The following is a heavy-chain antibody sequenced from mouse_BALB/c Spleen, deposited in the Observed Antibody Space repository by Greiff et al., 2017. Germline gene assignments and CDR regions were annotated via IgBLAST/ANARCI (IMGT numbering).Heavy chain of an antibody. V-gene: IGHV3-2*02. CDR3: ARSGDGYYVNAMDY. D-gene: IGHD2-3*01. Sequence: EVQLQESGPGLVKPSQSLSLTCTVTGYSITSDYAWNWIRQFPGNKLEWMGYISYSGSTSYNPSLKSRISITRDTSKNQFFLQLNSVTTEDTATYYCARSGDGYYVNAMDYWGQGTSVTVSS. J-gene: IGHJ4*01. CDR1: GYSITSDYA. CDR2: ISYSGST.